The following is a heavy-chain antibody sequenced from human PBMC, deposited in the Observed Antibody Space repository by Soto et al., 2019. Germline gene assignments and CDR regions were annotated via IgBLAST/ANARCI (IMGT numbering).Heavy chain of an antibody. CDR3: ARVDDILTGYYNFDH. D-gene: IGHD3-9*01. Sequence: SETLSLTCTVSGGPISSGDYYWSWIRQPPGKGLEWIGYIYYSGTTYYNPSLKSRVTISVDTSKNQFSLKLSSVTAADTAVYYCARVDDILTGYYNFDHWGQGTLVTVSS. CDR1: GGPISSGDYY. V-gene: IGHV4-30-4*01. CDR2: IYYSGTT. J-gene: IGHJ4*02.